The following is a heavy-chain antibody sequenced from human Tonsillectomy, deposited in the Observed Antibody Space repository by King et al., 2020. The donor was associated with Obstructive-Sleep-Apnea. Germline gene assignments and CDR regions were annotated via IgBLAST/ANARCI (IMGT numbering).Heavy chain of an antibody. CDR1: GGSISSYY. CDR2: IYYGGST. V-gene: IGHV4-59*01. Sequence: VQLQESGPGLVKPAETLSLTCTVSGGSISSYYWSWIRQPPGKGLEWMGHIYYGGSTNYNPSLKSRVTISMDTSKNQFSLKVRSVTAADTAVYYCARIYSGYDFDYCGQGTLVTVSS. J-gene: IGHJ4*02. D-gene: IGHD5-12*01. CDR3: ARIYSGYDFDY.